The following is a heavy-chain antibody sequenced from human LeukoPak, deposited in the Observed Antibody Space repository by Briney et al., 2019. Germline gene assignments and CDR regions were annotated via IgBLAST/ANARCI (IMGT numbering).Heavy chain of an antibody. V-gene: IGHV3-23*01. CDR2: ISGSGGST. J-gene: IGHJ6*02. CDR1: GFTFSSYA. Sequence: GGSLRLSCAASGFTFSSYAMSWVRQAPGKGLEWVSAISGSGGSTYYADSVKGRFTISRDNSKNTLYLQMNSLRAEDTAVYYCAKGYQTYYYDSSGYYYGYYYYGMDAWGQGTTVTVSS. D-gene: IGHD3-22*01. CDR3: AKGYQTYYYDSSGYYYGYYYYGMDA.